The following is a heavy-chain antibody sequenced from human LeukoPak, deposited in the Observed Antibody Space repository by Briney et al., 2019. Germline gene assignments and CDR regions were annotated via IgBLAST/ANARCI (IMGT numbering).Heavy chain of an antibody. Sequence: QPGGSLRLSCAASGFTFSSYWMHWVRQAPGKGLVWVSRINSDGSTTNYAGSVKGRFSISRDNSKNTLYLQMNSLRAEDTAVYYCAKTRPLDSSSWSHGDYWGQGTLVTVSS. CDR3: AKTRPLDSSSWSHGDY. CDR2: INSDGSTT. J-gene: IGHJ4*02. D-gene: IGHD6-13*01. CDR1: GFTFSSYW. V-gene: IGHV3-74*01.